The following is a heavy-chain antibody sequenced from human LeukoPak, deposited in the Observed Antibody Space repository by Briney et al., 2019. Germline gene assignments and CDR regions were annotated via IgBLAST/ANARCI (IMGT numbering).Heavy chain of an antibody. V-gene: IGHV1-69*13. CDR2: IIPIFGTA. D-gene: IGHD3-3*01. CDR1: GGTLRNFG. Sequence: VASVKVSCKASGGTLRNFGISWVRQAPGQGLEWMGGIIPIFGTANYAQKFQGRVTITADESTSTAYMELSSLRSEDTAVYYCAREQDNDFWSGYHYQEGDYWGQGTLVTVSS. J-gene: IGHJ4*02. CDR3: AREQDNDFWSGYHYQEGDY.